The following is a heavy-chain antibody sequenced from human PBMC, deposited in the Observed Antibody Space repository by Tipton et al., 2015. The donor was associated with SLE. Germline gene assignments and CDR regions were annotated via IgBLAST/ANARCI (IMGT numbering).Heavy chain of an antibody. CDR1: GFTFSGYA. CDR2: IYSGGSSK. D-gene: IGHD3-3*02. J-gene: IGHJ4*02. Sequence: GSLRLSCVASGFTFSGYAVNWVRQAPGKGLEWVSVIYSGGSSKYYADSVKGRFTISRDDSKNELSLQMTSLRAEDTAVYYCAKGNPYRKLVDWGQGTLVTVSS. V-gene: IGHV3-23*03. CDR3: AKGNPYRKLVD.